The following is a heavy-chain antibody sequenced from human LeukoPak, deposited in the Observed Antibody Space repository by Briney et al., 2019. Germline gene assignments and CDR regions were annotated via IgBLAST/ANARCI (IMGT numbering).Heavy chain of an antibody. CDR3: ARAALSPDAFDI. D-gene: IGHD2-2*01. J-gene: IGHJ3*02. CDR2: IYYSGST. CDR1: GGSISNYY. Sequence: SETLSLTCTVSGGSISNYYWSWIRQPPGKGLEWIGYIYYSGSTNYNPSLKSRVTISIDTSKNQFSLKLSSVTAADTAAYYCARAALSPDAFDIWGQGTMVTVSS. V-gene: IGHV4-59*08.